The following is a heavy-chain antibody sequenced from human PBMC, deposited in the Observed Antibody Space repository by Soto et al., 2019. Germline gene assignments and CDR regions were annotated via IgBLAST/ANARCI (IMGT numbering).Heavy chain of an antibody. Sequence: EVQVVESGGGLVQPGGSLRLSCAASGFTFSTYSMNWVRQAPGKGLEWVSYISSTGNTIYYPDSVKGRFTISRDTAKKPLYLPMNSLLAENTAVYYCARSGYFDYWGQGTLVTVSS. V-gene: IGHV3-48*01. J-gene: IGHJ4*02. CDR2: ISSTGNTI. CDR1: GFTFSTYS. D-gene: IGHD2-8*02. CDR3: ARSGYFDY.